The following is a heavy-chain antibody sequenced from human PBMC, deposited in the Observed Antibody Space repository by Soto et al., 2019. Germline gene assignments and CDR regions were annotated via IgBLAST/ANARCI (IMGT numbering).Heavy chain of an antibody. Sequence: EVQLLESGGGLEQPGGSLRLSCAASGFSFSSYVMSWVRQAPGKGLEWVAAISGSGNRTYFADSVKGRFTISRDNSQKTVYLQMNRLSVDDTAVYFCGKGAGQSILPDYWGQGNLVTVSS. CDR1: GFSFSSYV. V-gene: IGHV3-23*01. J-gene: IGHJ4*02. CDR2: ISGSGNRT. CDR3: GKGAGQSILPDY.